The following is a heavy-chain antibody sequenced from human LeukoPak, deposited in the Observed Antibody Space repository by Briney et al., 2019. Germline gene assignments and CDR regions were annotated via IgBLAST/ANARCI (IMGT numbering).Heavy chain of an antibody. CDR2: IYTSGST. V-gene: IGHV4-61*02. J-gene: IGHJ6*03. CDR3: ARVQYYYYYMDV. Sequence: SQTLSLTCTVSGGSIGSGSYYWSWIRQPAGKGLEWIGRIYTSGSTNYNPSLKSRVTISVDTSKNQFSLKLSSVTAADTAVYYCARVQYYYYYMDVWGKGTTVTVSS. CDR1: GGSIGSGSYY.